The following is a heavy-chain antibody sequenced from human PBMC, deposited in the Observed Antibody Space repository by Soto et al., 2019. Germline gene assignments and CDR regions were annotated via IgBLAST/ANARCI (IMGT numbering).Heavy chain of an antibody. CDR1: GGTISSWY. CDR2: IYYSGST. Sequence: PSETLSLTCTVSGGTISSWYWSWIRQPPGKGLEWIGYIYYSGSTNCNPSLKSRVTISVDTSKNQFSLKLSSVTAADTAVYYCAKAGYSSSWTEDYYYYGMDVWGQGTTVT. CDR3: AKAGYSSSWTEDYYYYGMDV. J-gene: IGHJ6*02. V-gene: IGHV4-59*08. D-gene: IGHD6-13*01.